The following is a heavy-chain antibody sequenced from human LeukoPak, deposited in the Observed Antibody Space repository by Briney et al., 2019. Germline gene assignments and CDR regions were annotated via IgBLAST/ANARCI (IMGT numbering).Heavy chain of an antibody. Sequence: GGSLRLSCAASGFTFSNFAMRWVRQAPGKGLEWVSHISDSGRSTNYADSVKGRFTISRDNSKNTLDLQMNSLRVEDTAVYYCAKDDMCYDTRLAVYFQHWGQGTLVTVSS. CDR2: ISDSGRST. V-gene: IGHV3-23*01. CDR1: GFTFSNFA. J-gene: IGHJ1*01. D-gene: IGHD3-22*01. CDR3: AKDDMCYDTRLAVYFQH.